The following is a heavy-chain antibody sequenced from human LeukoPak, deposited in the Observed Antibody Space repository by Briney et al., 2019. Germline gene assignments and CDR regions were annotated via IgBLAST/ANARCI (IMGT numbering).Heavy chain of an antibody. V-gene: IGHV4-34*01. CDR3: ERGREEQIEGLDY. CDR2: VNHSGST. CDR1: GGSFSGYY. D-gene: IGHD1/OR15-1a*01. J-gene: IGHJ4*02. Sequence: SETLSLTCAVYGGSFSGYYWSWIRQPPGKGLEWIGEVNHSGSTHYNPSLKSRVTISVDTSKNQFSLKLSSVTAADTAVYYCERGREEQIEGLDYWGQGTLVTVSS.